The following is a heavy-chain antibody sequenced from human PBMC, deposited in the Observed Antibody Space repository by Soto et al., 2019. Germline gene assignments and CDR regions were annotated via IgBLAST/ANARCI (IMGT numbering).Heavy chain of an antibody. CDR2: IDPKCGGT. CDR3: ARVSVDVPE. Sequence: QLVQSGAEVKKPGASVRVSCKTSGPTFIAYYIHWVRQAPGQGLEWMGWIDPKCGGTTHEHKFLGRVTMHRDTSINTAYMDMNRLTSDDTAVYYCARVSVDVPEWGQGTLITVAS. V-gene: IGHV1-2*02. J-gene: IGHJ4*02. D-gene: IGHD5-12*01. CDR1: GPTFIAYY.